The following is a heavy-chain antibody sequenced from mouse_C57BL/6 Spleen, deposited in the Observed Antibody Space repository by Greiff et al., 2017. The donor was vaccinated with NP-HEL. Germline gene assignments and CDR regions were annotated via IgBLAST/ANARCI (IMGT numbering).Heavy chain of an antibody. J-gene: IGHJ4*01. Sequence: DVHLVESGGGLVKPGGSLKLSCAASGFTFSDYGMHWVRQAPEKGLEWVAYISSGSSTIYYADTVKGRFTISRDNAKNTLFLQMTSLRSEDTAMYYCAREGYYYGSNYAMDYWGQGTSVTVSS. V-gene: IGHV5-17*01. D-gene: IGHD1-1*01. CDR1: GFTFSDYG. CDR3: AREGYYYGSNYAMDY. CDR2: ISSGSSTI.